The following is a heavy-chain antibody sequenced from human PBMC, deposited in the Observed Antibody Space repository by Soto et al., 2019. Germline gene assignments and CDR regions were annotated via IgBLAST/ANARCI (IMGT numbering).Heavy chain of an antibody. CDR2: INAANGNT. D-gene: IGHD4-4*01. V-gene: IGHV1-3*05. CDR1: GYTFTTYA. CDR3: ARGTPFNYESDFDY. Sequence: QVQLVQSGAEEKKPGASVKVSCKTSGYTFTTYAMHWVRQAPGQRLEWMGWINAANGNTKSSKKFQGRVTITRDTSASTAYMELNSLRSESTAVYYCARGTPFNYESDFDYWGQGTLFSVSS. J-gene: IGHJ4*02.